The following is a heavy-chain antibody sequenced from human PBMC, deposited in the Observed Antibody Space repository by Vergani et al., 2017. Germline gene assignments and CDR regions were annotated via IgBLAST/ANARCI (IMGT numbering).Heavy chain of an antibody. V-gene: IGHV3-23*01. CDR2: ISGSGGST. J-gene: IGHJ5*02. D-gene: IGHD2-2*01. Sequence: EVQVLESGGGLVQPGGSLRLSCAASGFTFSSYAMSWVRQAPGKGLEWVSAISGSGGSTYYADSVKGRFTISRDNSKNTLYLQMNSLRAEDTAVYYCAKXPGLFKEDIVVVPAAVNWFDPWGQGTLVTVSS. CDR3: AKXPGLFKEDIVVVPAAVNWFDP. CDR1: GFTFSSYA.